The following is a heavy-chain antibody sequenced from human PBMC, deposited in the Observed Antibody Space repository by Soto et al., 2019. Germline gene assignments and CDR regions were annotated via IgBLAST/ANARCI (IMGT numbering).Heavy chain of an antibody. CDR3: GTPYGNSDF. CDR2: IFPADSDA. J-gene: IGHJ4*02. D-gene: IGHD4-17*01. V-gene: IGHV5-51*01. Sequence: GESLKISCKGSGYRFTDYWIGWVRQMPGKGLEWMGVIFPADSDARYSPSFQGQVTISADKSVSTAYLQWSSLKASDTAIYYCGTPYGNSDFWGRGTRVTVSS. CDR1: GYRFTDYW.